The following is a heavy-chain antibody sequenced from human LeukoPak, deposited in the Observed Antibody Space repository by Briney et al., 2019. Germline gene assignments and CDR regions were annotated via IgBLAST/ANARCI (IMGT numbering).Heavy chain of an antibody. V-gene: IGHV4-59*01. CDR1: GGSISHNY. D-gene: IGHD3-10*01. Sequence: SETLSLTCNVSGGSISHNYWSWIRRPPGKGLEWIGYICYSGSTNYTPSLKSRVTISVDTSKNQFSLQLSSVTAVDTAVYHCARSNYYQPVAWAIDIWGQGTMVTVS. J-gene: IGHJ3*02. CDR2: ICYSGST. CDR3: ARSNYYQPVAWAIDI.